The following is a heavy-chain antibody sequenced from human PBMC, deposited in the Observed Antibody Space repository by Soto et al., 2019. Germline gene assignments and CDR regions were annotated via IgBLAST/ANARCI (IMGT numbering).Heavy chain of an antibody. CDR1: GGTFSSYA. Sequence: QVQLVQSGAEVKKPGSSVKVSCKASGGTFSSYAISWVRQAPGQGLEWMGGIIPIFGTANYAQKFQDRVTITADESTSTAYMELSSLRSEDTAVHYCARDIKRGYCSGGSCYAGDYWGQGTLVTVSS. J-gene: IGHJ4*02. D-gene: IGHD2-15*01. CDR3: ARDIKRGYCSGGSCYAGDY. CDR2: IIPIFGTA. V-gene: IGHV1-69*01.